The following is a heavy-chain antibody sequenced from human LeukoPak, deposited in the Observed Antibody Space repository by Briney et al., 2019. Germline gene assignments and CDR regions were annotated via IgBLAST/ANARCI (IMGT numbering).Heavy chain of an antibody. CDR1: GFTFSSYE. Sequence: GGSLRLSCSASGFTFSSYEMNWVRQAPGKGREWVSYISGSGSSRYYADSVKGRFTISRDNTRNSLYLQMDSLRAEDTALYYCARVEQQLVRGYWGQGTLVTVSS. J-gene: IGHJ4*02. CDR3: ARVEQQLVRGY. D-gene: IGHD6-13*01. CDR2: ISGSGSSR. V-gene: IGHV3-48*03.